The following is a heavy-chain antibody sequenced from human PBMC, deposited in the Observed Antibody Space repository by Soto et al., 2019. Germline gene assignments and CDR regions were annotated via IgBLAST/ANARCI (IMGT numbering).Heavy chain of an antibody. D-gene: IGHD5-12*01. CDR1: GGTFSSYT. CDR2: IIPILGIA. Sequence: GASVKVSCKASGGTFSSYTISWVRQAPGQGLEWMGRIIPILGIANYAQKFQGRVTITADKSTSTAYMELSSLRSEDTAVYYCARDVGVDIVATILDTAMVLNPPPIYYWGQGTLVTVSS. J-gene: IGHJ4*02. V-gene: IGHV1-69*04. CDR3: ARDVGVDIVATILDTAMVLNPPPIYY.